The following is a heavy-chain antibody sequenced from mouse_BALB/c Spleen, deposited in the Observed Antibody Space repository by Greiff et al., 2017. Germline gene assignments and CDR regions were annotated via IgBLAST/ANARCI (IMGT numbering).Heavy chain of an antibody. Sequence: LQLKESGTVLARPGASVKMSCKASGYPFTSYWMPWVKQRPGQGLEWIGAIYPGNSDTSYNQKFKGKAKLTAVTSTSTAYMELSSLTNEDSAVYYCTRYGNYGFDYWGQGTTLTVSA. CDR1: GYPFTSYW. J-gene: IGHJ2*01. D-gene: IGHD2-1*01. V-gene: IGHV1-5*01. CDR3: TRYGNYGFDY. CDR2: IYPGNSDT.